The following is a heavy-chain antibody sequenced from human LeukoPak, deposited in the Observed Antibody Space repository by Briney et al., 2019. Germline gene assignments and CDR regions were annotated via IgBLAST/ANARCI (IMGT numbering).Heavy chain of an antibody. J-gene: IGHJ4*02. CDR2: ISYDGSNK. D-gene: IGHD3-22*01. CDR1: GFTFSSYG. V-gene: IGHV3-30*18. Sequence: RRSLRLSCAASGFTFSSYGMHWVRQAPGKGLEWVAVISYDGSNKYYADSVKGRFTISRDNSKNTLYLQMNSLRAEDTAVYYCAKDLRYYDSSGYLDYWGQGTLVTVSS. CDR3: AKDLRYYDSSGYLDY.